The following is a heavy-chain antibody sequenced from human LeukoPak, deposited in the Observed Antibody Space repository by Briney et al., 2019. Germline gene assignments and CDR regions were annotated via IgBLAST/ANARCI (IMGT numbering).Heavy chain of an antibody. V-gene: IGHV3-7*04. CDR2: IKQDGSKK. CDR3: TRVGYIDEGIDY. CDR1: GFTFSNFW. J-gene: IGHJ4*02. Sequence: GGSLRLSCAASGFTFSNFWMTWVRQAPGKGLEWVANIKQDGSKKSYVDSVKGRFTISRDNAKNSLYLQMNSLRAEDTAIYYCTRVGYIDEGIDYWGQGTLVTVSS. D-gene: IGHD5-24*01.